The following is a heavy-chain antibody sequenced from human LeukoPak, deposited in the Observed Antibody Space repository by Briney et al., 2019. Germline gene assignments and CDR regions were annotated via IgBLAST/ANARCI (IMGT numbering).Heavy chain of an antibody. CDR3: ARLMGARYFDY. V-gene: IGHV4-39*07. CDR2: IYYSGST. D-gene: IGHD3-16*01. Sequence: SETLSLTCTVSGGSISSSSYYWGWIRQPPGKGLEWIGSIYYSGSTYYNPSLKSRVTISVDTPKNQFSLKLSSVTAADTAVYYCARLMGARYFDYWGQGTLVTVSS. J-gene: IGHJ4*02. CDR1: GGSISSSSYY.